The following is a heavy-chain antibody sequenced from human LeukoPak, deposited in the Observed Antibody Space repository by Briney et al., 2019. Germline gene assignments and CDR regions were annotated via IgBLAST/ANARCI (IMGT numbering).Heavy chain of an antibody. D-gene: IGHD5-24*01. CDR2: IYYSGST. V-gene: IGHV4-39*07. CDR3: ARGRRDGYNSGAFDI. J-gene: IGHJ3*02. Sequence: SETLSLTCTVSGGSISSSSYYWGWIRQPPGKGLEWIGSIYYSGSTYYNPSLKSRVTISVDTSKNQFSLKLSSVTAADTAVYYCARGRRDGYNSGAFDIWGQGTMVTVSS. CDR1: GGSISSSSYY.